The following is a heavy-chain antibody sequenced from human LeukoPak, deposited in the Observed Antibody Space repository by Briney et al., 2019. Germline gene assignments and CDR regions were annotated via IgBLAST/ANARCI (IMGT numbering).Heavy chain of an antibody. J-gene: IGHJ6*03. Sequence: GSLRLSCAASGFTFSHYYMSWIRQAPGKGLEWVSYISGTGSTISYADSVKGRFTISRDNAKNSLYLQMNSLRAEDTAVYYCARDQAVAGTAAYYYYMDVWGTGTTVTVSS. V-gene: IGHV3-11*01. CDR2: ISGTGSTI. CDR3: ARDQAVAGTAAYYYYMDV. D-gene: IGHD6-19*01. CDR1: GFTFSHYY.